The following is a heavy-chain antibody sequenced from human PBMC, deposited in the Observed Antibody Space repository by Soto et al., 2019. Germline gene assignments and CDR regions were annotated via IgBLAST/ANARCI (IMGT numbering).Heavy chain of an antibody. CDR3: AQGPGYQETSGYWEINYDCGMDV. CDR1: GGSFSGYY. J-gene: IGHJ6*02. V-gene: IGHV4-34*01. D-gene: IGHD3-3*01. CDR2: INHGGST. Sequence: QVQLQQWGAGLLKPSETLSLTCAVYGGSFSGYYWSWIRQPPGKGLEWIGEINHGGSTNYNPSLRRRVTISEGPSKHDFSRKLGCVTAVDQAVYYCAQGPGYQETSGYWEINYDCGMDVWGQGSAVTVSS.